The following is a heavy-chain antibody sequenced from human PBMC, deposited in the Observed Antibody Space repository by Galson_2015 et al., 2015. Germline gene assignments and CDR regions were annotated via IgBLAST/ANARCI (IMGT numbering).Heavy chain of an antibody. CDR2: IRSKAYGGTT. Sequence: SLRLSCAASGFTFGDYAMSWVRQAPGKGLEWVGFIRSKAYGGTTEYAASVKGRFTISRDDSKSIAYLQMNSLKTEDTAVYYCTRDIVVVPAAMGYDAFDIWGHGTMVTVSS. CDR1: GFTFGDYA. J-gene: IGHJ3*02. V-gene: IGHV3-49*04. D-gene: IGHD2-2*01. CDR3: TRDIVVVPAAMGYDAFDI.